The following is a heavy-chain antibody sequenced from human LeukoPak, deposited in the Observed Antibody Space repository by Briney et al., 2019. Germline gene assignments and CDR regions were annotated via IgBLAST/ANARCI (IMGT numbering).Heavy chain of an antibody. J-gene: IGHJ4*02. Sequence: GGSLRLSCAASRFTFSSYKVNWVRQAPGKGLEWVSSISSSSSYIYYADSVEGRFTISRDNARNSLYLQMNSLRAEDTTVYYFARESGSGEFDYWGQGTLVTVSS. CDR3: ARESGSGEFDY. CDR1: RFTFSSYK. V-gene: IGHV3-21*01. D-gene: IGHD6-19*01. CDR2: ISSSSSYI.